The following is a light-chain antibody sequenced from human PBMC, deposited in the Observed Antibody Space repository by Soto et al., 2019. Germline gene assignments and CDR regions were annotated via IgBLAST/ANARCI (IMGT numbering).Light chain of an antibody. Sequence: EIVMTQSPATLSVSPGDSVTLYCRASERVGSNVAWYQHKPGHAPSLLIYGASVRATGIPDRFSGSGSETEFTLTISSLQSDDVAVYYCQQGIRLTFGQGTRL. J-gene: IGKJ1*01. CDR2: GAS. CDR3: QQGIRLT. CDR1: ERVGSN. V-gene: IGKV3-15*01.